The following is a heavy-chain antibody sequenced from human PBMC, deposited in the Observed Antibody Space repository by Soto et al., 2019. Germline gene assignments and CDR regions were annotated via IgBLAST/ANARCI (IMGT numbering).Heavy chain of an antibody. CDR2: ISYDGSNK. CDR1: GFTFSSYG. Sequence: GGSLRLSCAASGFTFSSYGMYWVRQAPGKGLEWVAVISYDGSNKYYADSVKGRFTISRDNSKNTLYLQMNSLRAGDTAVYYCAKAWRGGYDPFDYWGQGTLVTVSS. CDR3: AKAWRGGYDPFDY. V-gene: IGHV3-30*18. D-gene: IGHD5-12*01. J-gene: IGHJ4*02.